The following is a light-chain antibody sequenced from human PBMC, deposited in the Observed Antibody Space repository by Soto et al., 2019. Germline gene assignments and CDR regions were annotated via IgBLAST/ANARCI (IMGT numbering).Light chain of an antibody. V-gene: IGKV3-11*01. CDR1: QSVDNY. CDR3: QQRSNWRGT. J-gene: IGKJ5*01. Sequence: EIVLTQSPATLSLSPAERATLSCMASQSVDNYLDWYQQKPGQAPRLLIYESSNRATGIPARFSGSGSGTDFILTISSLEPEDFAVYYCQQRSNWRGTFGQGTRLEIK. CDR2: ESS.